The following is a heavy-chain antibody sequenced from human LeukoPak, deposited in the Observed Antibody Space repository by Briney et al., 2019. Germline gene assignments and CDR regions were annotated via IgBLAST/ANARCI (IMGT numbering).Heavy chain of an antibody. CDR3: ASELIAAAGTAPRYYYYYYMDV. CDR1: GFTFSDYY. Sequence: GGSLRLSCAASGFTFSDYYMSWIRQAPGKGLEWVSYISSSGSTIYYADSVKGRFTISRDNAKSSLYLQMNSLRAEDTAVYYCASELIAAAGTAPRYYYYYYMDVWGKGTTVTVSS. D-gene: IGHD6-13*01. J-gene: IGHJ6*03. V-gene: IGHV3-11*01. CDR2: ISSSGSTI.